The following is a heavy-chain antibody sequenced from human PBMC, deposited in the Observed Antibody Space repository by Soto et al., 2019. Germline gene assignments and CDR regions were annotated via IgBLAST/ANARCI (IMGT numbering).Heavy chain of an antibody. J-gene: IGHJ4*02. CDR1: GGTFSSYA. D-gene: IGHD6-13*01. CDR3: ATWRDSISFDY. CDR2: IIPIFGTA. Sequence: SVKVSCKASGGTFSSYAISWVRQAPGQGLEWMGGIIPIFGTANYAQKFQGRVTITADESTDTAYMELSSLRSEDTAVYYCATWRDSISFDYWGQGNMVTVSS. V-gene: IGHV1-69*13.